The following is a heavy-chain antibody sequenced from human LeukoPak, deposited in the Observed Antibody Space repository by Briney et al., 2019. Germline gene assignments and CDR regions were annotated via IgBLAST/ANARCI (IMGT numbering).Heavy chain of an antibody. CDR3: ARGRFGSSYYFDY. CDR2: FLPIFGTP. Sequence: ASVKVSCKASGGSFSSFAVSWVRQAPGQRLEWMGGFLPIFGTPNYAQKFQGRVTISTDESTSTAYMDLSSLRSEDTAVYYCARGRFGSSYYFDYWGQGTLVTVSS. V-gene: IGHV1-69*05. CDR1: GGSFSSFA. J-gene: IGHJ4*02. D-gene: IGHD6-6*01.